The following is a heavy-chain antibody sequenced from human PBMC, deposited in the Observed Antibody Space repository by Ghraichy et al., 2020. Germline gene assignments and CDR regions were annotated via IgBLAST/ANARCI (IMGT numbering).Heavy chain of an antibody. J-gene: IGHJ5*02. CDR2: IRYDGSNH. V-gene: IGHV3-30*02. CDR1: GFTFSSYG. Sequence: LSLTCAASGFTFSSYGLHWVRQAPGKGLEWVAFIRYDGSNHYYADSVKGRFTISRDNSKNTLYLQMDGLRPEDTAVYYCAKDRGGYCTSSSCPPWGWFDPWGQGTLVTVSS. D-gene: IGHD2-2*01. CDR3: AKDRGGYCTSSSCPPWGWFDP.